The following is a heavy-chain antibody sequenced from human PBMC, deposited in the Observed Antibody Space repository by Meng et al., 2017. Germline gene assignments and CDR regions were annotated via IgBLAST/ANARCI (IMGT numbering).Heavy chain of an antibody. CDR2: ISYDGSNK. V-gene: IGHV3-30*01. CDR3: ARGRAALQWLAD. D-gene: IGHD6-19*01. J-gene: IGHJ4*02. Sequence: VQLVGSGGGVVQPGRSLRLPCAASGFTFSSYAMHWVRQAPGKGLEWVAVISYDGSNKYYADSVKGRFTISRDNSKNTLYLQMNSLRAEDTAVYYCARGRAALQWLADWGQGTLVTVSS. CDR1: GFTFSSYA.